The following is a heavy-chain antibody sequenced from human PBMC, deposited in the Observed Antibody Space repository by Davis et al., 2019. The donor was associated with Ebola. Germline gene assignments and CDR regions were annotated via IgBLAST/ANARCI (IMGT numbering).Heavy chain of an antibody. CDR2: IYYSGST. CDR3: AGLGATLFH. J-gene: IGHJ4*02. Sequence: SEILSLTCTVSGGSISSYYWSWIRQPPGKGLEWIGYIYYSGSTNYNPSLKSRVTISVDTSKNQFSLKLSSVTAADTAVYYCAGLGATLFHWGQGTLVTVSS. CDR1: GGSISSYY. D-gene: IGHD1-26*01. V-gene: IGHV4-59*08.